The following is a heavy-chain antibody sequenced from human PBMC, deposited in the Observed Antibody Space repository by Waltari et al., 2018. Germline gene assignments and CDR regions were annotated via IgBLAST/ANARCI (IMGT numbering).Heavy chain of an antibody. CDR2: LYYTGNT. V-gene: IGHV4-39*01. J-gene: IGHJ4*02. CDR1: GGSISSSSFF. CDR3: ARHMPYYDSIYYFDY. D-gene: IGHD3-3*01. Sequence: QLQLQESDPGLVKPSETLSLTCSVSGGSISSSSFFWGWIRQPPGKGLEWIGSLYYTGNTYYNPSLKSRVTISADTSKNQFSLKLSSVTAADTAVYYCARHMPYYDSIYYFDYWGQGTLVTVSS.